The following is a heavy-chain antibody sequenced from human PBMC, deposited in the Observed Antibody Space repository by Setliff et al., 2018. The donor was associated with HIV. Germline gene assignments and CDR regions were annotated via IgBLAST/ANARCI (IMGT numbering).Heavy chain of an antibody. Sequence: ASVKVSCKTSGYIFIRYYIFWVRQAPGQGLEWMGNINPHTGVTKYAEKFQGRVTMTRDTSINTIYMELSRMRSDDTAVYYCARDLRDGFEEWFSTLDDGMDVWGQGTTVTVSS. V-gene: IGHV1-2*02. J-gene: IGHJ6*02. CDR3: ARDLRDGFEEWFSTLDDGMDV. D-gene: IGHD3-3*01. CDR2: INPHTGVT. CDR1: GYIFIRYY.